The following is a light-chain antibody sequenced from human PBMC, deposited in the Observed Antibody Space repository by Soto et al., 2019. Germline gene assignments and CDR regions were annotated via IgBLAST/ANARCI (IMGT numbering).Light chain of an antibody. Sequence: EIVMTQSPVTLSASPGESATLSCRASQSVDNNVAWYQQKPGQAPRLLIVGSFARATGIPARFSGNGSGSEFTLTISGLQSEDFAVYYCQQYGSSPRTFGQGTKVDIK. CDR1: QSVDNN. CDR3: QQYGSSPRT. CDR2: GSF. V-gene: IGKV3-15*01. J-gene: IGKJ1*01.